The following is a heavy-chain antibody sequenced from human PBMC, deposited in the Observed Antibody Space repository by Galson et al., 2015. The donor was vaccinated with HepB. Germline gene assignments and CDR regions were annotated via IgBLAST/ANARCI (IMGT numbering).Heavy chain of an antibody. CDR3: ARSMRRYYYYYYMDV. Sequence: SVKVSCKASGYTFTGYYMHWVRQAPGQGLEWMGWINPNSGGPNYAQKFQGWVTMTRDTSISTAYMELSRLRSDDTAVYYCARSMRRYYYYYYMDVWGKGTTVTVSS. D-gene: IGHD2/OR15-2a*01. V-gene: IGHV1-2*04. CDR2: INPNSGGP. J-gene: IGHJ6*03. CDR1: GYTFTGYY.